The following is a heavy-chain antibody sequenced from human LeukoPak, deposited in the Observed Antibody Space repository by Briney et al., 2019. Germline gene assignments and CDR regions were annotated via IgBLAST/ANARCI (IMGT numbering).Heavy chain of an antibody. V-gene: IGHV4-34*01. CDR1: GGSFSGYY. CDR2: INHSGST. CDR3: ARGRAAYSSSWYVDY. Sequence: SETLSLTCAVYGGSFSGYYWSWIRQPPGKGLEWIGEINHSGSTNYNPSLKSRVTISVDTSKNQFSLKLSSVTAADTAVYYCARGRAAYSSSWYVDYWGQGTLVIVSS. J-gene: IGHJ4*02. D-gene: IGHD6-13*01.